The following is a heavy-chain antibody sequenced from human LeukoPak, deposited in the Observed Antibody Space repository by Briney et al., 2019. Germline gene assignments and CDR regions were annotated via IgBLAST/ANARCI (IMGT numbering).Heavy chain of an antibody. D-gene: IGHD1-7*01. V-gene: IGHV3-23*01. CDR1: GFTFSNSA. CDR3: SRDIAESGTNWFDP. J-gene: IGHJ5*02. CDR2: LCGGGITT. Sequence: GGSLRLSCAASGFTFSNSAMSWVRQAPGKGLEWVSTLCGGGITTYYADSVKGRFTISRDNSKNTLYLQMNSLRAEDTAVYYCSRDIAESGTNWFDPWGQEPWSPSPQ.